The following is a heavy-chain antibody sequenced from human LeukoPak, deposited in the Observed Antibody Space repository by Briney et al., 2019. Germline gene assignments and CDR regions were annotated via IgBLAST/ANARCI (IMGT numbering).Heavy chain of an antibody. J-gene: IGHJ5*02. CDR3: ARISSGDIVVVPAAIPNWFDP. V-gene: IGHV4-30-4*01. Sequence: PSETLSLTCTVSGGSISSGDYYWSWIRQPPGEGLEWIGYIYYSGSTYYNPSLKSRVTISVDTSKNQFSLKLSSVTAAGTAVYYCARISSGDIVVVPAAIPNWFDPWGQGTLVTVSS. CDR1: GGSISSGDYY. D-gene: IGHD2-2*02. CDR2: IYYSGST.